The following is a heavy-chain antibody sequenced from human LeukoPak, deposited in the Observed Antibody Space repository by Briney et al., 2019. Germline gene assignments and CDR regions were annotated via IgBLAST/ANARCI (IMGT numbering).Heavy chain of an antibody. V-gene: IGHV3-23*01. D-gene: IGHD6-19*01. J-gene: IGHJ4*02. CDR2: ISVNGETT. Sequence: GGSLRLSCAVSGFSVSSYGMSWVRQAPGKGLEWISAISVNGETTYYANSVKGRFIISRDNSENTLYLQMNSLRAGDTAVYYCAQGYSSGWYPYWGQGSLVSVSS. CDR1: GFSVSSYG. CDR3: AQGYSSGWYPY.